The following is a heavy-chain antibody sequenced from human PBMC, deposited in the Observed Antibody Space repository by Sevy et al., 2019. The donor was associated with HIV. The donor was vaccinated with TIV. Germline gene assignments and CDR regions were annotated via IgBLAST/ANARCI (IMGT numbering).Heavy chain of an antibody. CDR2: ISFDASNK. Sequence: GGSLRLSCAASGFTFSRYSMHWVRQAPGKGLEWVATISFDASNKDYADSVKGRFTISRDNFQNSLFLQMNSLRPEDTAVYDCALERLSSDVAEYFQNWGQGTLVTVSS. J-gene: IGHJ1*01. CDR3: ALERLSSDVAEYFQN. CDR1: GFTFSRYS. D-gene: IGHD1-1*01. V-gene: IGHV3-30*04.